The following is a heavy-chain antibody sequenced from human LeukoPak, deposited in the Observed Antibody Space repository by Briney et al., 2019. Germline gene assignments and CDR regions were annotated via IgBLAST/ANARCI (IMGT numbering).Heavy chain of an antibody. V-gene: IGHV3-53*01. J-gene: IGHJ4*02. Sequence: PGGSLRLSCAASGFTVSSNYMSWVRQAPGKGLVGVSVIYSGGSTYYADSVKGRFTFSRDNSKNTLYLQMNSLRVEDTAVYYCARDSPQYYFDYWGQGTLVTVSS. CDR3: ARDSPQYYFDY. CDR2: IYSGGST. CDR1: GFTVSSNY.